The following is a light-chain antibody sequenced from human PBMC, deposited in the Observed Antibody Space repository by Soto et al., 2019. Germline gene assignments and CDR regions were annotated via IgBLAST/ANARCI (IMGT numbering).Light chain of an antibody. J-gene: IGKJ1*01. V-gene: IGKV3-15*01. CDR2: GAS. Sequence: EIVMTQSPATLSVSPGERATLSCRASQSVGSNLAWYQQKPGQAPRLLIYGASPRATGIPARFTGSGSRTTFPLTTSSPQSEDFAADFRQQSNNWPPDRTFGQGTKVEIK. CDR1: QSVGSN. CDR3: QQSNNWPPDRT.